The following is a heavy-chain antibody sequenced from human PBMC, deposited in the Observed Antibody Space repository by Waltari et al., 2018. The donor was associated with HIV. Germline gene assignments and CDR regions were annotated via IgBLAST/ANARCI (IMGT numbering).Heavy chain of an antibody. CDR2: IYHTGTT. D-gene: IGHD6-13*01. CDR1: GGTVTTGSW. CDR3: ARDYAPFAAAGGLDY. J-gene: IGHJ4*02. V-gene: IGHV4-4*02. Sequence: QVQLQESGPGLVKPSGALSLTCAVSGGTVTTGSWWTWVRQSPVKGLEWIGEIYHTGTTNYNPSLKSRVTIFIDTSNNEFSLRLSSVTAADTAVYYCARDYAPFAAAGGLDYWGQGTLVTVSS.